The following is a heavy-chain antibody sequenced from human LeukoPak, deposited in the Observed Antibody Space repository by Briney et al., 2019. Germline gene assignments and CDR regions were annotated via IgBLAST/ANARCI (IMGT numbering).Heavy chain of an antibody. CDR3: ARKWELHRGDAFDI. D-gene: IGHD1-26*01. CDR1: GGSISSYY. J-gene: IGHJ3*02. Sequence: PSETLSLTCTVSGGSISSYYWSWIRQPPGKGLEWIGYIYYSGSTNYNPSLKSRVTISVDTSKNQFSLKLSSVTAADTAVYYCARKWELHRGDAFDIWGQGTMVTVSS. CDR2: IYYSGST. V-gene: IGHV4-59*01.